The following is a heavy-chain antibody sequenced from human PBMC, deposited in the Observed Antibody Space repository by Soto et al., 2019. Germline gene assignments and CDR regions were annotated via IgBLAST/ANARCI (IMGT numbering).Heavy chain of an antibody. CDR2: IYYSGST. Sequence: SETLSLTCTVSGGSISSYYWSWIRQPPGKGLEWIGYIYYSGSTNYNPSLKSRVTISVDTSKNQFSLKLSSVTAADTAVYYCARAYHGDLFDYWGQGTLVTVSS. D-gene: IGHD3-10*01. J-gene: IGHJ4*02. CDR1: GGSISSYY. CDR3: ARAYHGDLFDY. V-gene: IGHV4-59*01.